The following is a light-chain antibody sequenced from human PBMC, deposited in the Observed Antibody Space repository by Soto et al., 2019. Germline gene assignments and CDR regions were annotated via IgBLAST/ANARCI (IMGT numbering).Light chain of an antibody. CDR1: RGIGNY. CDR2: AAS. CDR3: QKYDDAPLS. J-gene: IGKJ4*01. Sequence: DIQVTQYTSSLSASVGDTVTITCRASRGIGNYLAWYQQKPGKVPNLLIYAASALQSGVSSRFSGSGSGTAFTLTISSLQPGDVATYYCQKYDDAPLSFGGGTKVDI. V-gene: IGKV1-27*01.